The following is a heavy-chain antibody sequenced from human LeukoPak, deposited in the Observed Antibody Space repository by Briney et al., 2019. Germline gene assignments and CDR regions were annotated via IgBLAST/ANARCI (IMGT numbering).Heavy chain of an antibody. D-gene: IGHD2-2*01. CDR1: RFTFDDYG. J-gene: IGHJ4*02. CDR2: INWNGDST. Sequence: GSLRLSCAASRFTFDDYGMSWVRQAPGKGLEWVSGINWNGDSTGYGDSVKGRFTISRDNARNSLYLQMNSLRAEDTAFYYCAREQRYCGSTSCYSFLDYWGQGTLVTVSS. V-gene: IGHV3-20*04. CDR3: AREQRYCGSTSCYSFLDY.